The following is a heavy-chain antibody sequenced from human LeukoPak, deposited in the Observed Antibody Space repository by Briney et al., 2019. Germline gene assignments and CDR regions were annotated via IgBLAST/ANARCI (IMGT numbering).Heavy chain of an antibody. D-gene: IGHD3-22*01. J-gene: IGHJ4*02. CDR1: GFTFSDYY. CDR2: ISSSGSTI. Sequence: GGSLRLSCAASGFTFSDYYISWIRQAPGRGLEWVSYISSSGSTIYYADSVKGRFTISRDNAKNSLYLQMNSLRAEDTAVYYCARDQSYYDSSGYFDYWGEGTLVTVSS. CDR3: ARDQSYYDSSGYFDY. V-gene: IGHV3-11*01.